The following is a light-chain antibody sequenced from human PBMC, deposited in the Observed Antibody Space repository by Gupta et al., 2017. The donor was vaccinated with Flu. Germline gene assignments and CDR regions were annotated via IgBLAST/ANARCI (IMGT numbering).Light chain of an antibody. Sequence: DIIMTQSPATLSVSQGERATLSCRASQGAGTNLAWYQHRPGQAPRLLIDGASTRATGVPARFSGSGSGTEFTLTISSLQSEDFAVFYCLMYNRTPKTFGQGTKVEIK. CDR3: LMYNRTPKT. V-gene: IGKV3-15*01. CDR1: QGAGTN. CDR2: GAS. J-gene: IGKJ1*01.